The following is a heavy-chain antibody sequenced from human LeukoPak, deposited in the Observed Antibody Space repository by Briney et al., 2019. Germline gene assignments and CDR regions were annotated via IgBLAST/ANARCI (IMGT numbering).Heavy chain of an antibody. D-gene: IGHD2-15*01. CDR3: ARAPDIVVVVAAPDY. CDR1: GFTFSSYS. J-gene: IGHJ4*02. V-gene: IGHV3-21*01. CDR2: ISSSSYI. Sequence: GGSLRLSCAASGFTFSSYSMNWVRQAPGKGLEWVSSISSSSYIYYADSVKGRFTISRDNAKNPLYLQMNSLRAEDTAVYYCARAPDIVVVVAAPDYWGQGTLVTVSS.